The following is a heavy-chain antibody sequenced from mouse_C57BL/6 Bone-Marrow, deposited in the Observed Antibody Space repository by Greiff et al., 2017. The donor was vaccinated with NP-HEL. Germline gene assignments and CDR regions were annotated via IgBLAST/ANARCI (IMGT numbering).Heavy chain of an antibody. Sequence: QVQLQQPGAELVKPGASVKLSCKASGYTFTSYWMQWVKQRPGQGLEWIGEIDPSDSYTNYNQKFKGQATLTVDTSSSTAYMQLSSLTSEDSAVYYCARYYYGNYGVYWGKGTLVTVSA. CDR3: ARYYYGNYGVY. D-gene: IGHD2-1*01. CDR2: IDPSDSYT. J-gene: IGHJ3*01. V-gene: IGHV1-50*01. CDR1: GYTFTSYW.